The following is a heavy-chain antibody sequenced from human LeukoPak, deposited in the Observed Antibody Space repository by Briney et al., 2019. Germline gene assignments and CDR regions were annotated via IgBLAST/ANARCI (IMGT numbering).Heavy chain of an antibody. CDR1: GYTFTGYY. V-gene: IGHV1-2*06. CDR2: INPNSGGT. Sequence: ASVKVSCKASGYTFTGYYMHWVRQAPGQGLEWMGRINPNSGGTNYAQKFQGRVTMTRDTSISTAYMELSRLRSDDTAVYYCARERSSGSGRNDYWGQGTLVTVSS. CDR3: ARERSSGSGRNDY. J-gene: IGHJ4*02. D-gene: IGHD6-19*01.